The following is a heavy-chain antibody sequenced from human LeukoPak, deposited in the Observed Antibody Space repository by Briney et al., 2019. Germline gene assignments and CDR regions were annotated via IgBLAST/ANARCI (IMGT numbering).Heavy chain of an antibody. CDR2: IGFAGDT. CDR3: ARGNILTGYEY. D-gene: IGHD3-9*01. V-gene: IGHV3-13*04. J-gene: IGHJ4*02. Sequence: PGGSLRLSCAASGFTFSTYDMHWVRQATGKGLEWVSAIGFAGDTYYSGSLKGRFTISRENDKNFLYLQMNSLRAGDTAVYYCARGNILTGYEYWGQGTLVTVSS. CDR1: GFTFSTYD.